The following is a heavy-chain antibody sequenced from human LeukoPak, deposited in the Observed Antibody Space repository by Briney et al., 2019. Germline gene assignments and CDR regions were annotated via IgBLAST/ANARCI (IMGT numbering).Heavy chain of an antibody. CDR2: FISSSNYG. CDR3: ARDRTALVPDYMDV. J-gene: IGHJ6*03. V-gene: IGHV3-21*01. D-gene: IGHD5-18*01. CDR1: GFSFSSYN. Sequence: GGSLRLSCAASGFSFSSYNINWVRQAPGKGLEWVSSFISSSNYGYYADSVKGRFTISRDNAKNTLFLQINSLRAEDTAVYHCARDRTALVPDYMDVWGNGTTVTVSS.